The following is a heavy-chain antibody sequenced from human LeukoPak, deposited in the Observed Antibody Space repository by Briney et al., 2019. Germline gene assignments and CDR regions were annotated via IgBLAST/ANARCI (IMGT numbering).Heavy chain of an antibody. CDR1: GGSISSGGYS. V-gene: IGHV4-31*03. CDR3: ARVYGGNSAHFDY. J-gene: IGHJ4*02. CDR2: IYYSGST. D-gene: IGHD4-23*01. Sequence: PSETLSLTCTVSGGSISSGGYSWSWLRQHPGKGLEWIAYIYYSGSTYYHPSLKSRVTMSVDTSKNQFSRQLSSVTAADTAVYYCARVYGGNSAHFDYWGQGTLVTVSS.